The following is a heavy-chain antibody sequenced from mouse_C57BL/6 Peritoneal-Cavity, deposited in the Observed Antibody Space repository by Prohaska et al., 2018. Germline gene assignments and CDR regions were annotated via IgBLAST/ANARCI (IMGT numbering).Heavy chain of an antibody. CDR3: ARHYGNYWYFDV. CDR2: IDPSDSET. J-gene: IGHJ1*03. V-gene: IGHV1-52*01. D-gene: IGHD2-1*01. Sequence: QMPIQGLEWIGNIDPSDSETHYNQKFKDKATLTVDKSSSTAYMQLSSLTSEDSAVYYCARHYGNYWYFDVWGTGTTVTVSS.